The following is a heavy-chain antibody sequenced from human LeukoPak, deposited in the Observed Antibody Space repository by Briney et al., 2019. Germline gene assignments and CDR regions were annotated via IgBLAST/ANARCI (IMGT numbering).Heavy chain of an antibody. Sequence: ASVKVSCKASGYTFTSYGISWVRQAPGQGLEWMGWISAYDGNTNYAQKLQGRVTMTTDTSTSTAYMELRSLRSDDTAVYYCARDGTIYCSSTSCYTVDAFDIWGQGTMVTVSS. CDR2: ISAYDGNT. D-gene: IGHD2-2*01. CDR1: GYTFTSYG. J-gene: IGHJ3*02. CDR3: ARDGTIYCSSTSCYTVDAFDI. V-gene: IGHV1-18*01.